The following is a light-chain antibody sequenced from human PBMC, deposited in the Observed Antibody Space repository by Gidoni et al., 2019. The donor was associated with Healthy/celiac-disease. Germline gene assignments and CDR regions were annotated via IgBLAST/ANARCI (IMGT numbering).Light chain of an antibody. Sequence: SSELTQDHAVSVALGQTVRITCQGDSLRSYYASWYQQKPGQAPVLVIYGKNNRHSWIPDRFSGSSSGNTASLTITGAQAEDEADYYCNSRDSSGNHVVFGGGTKLTVL. V-gene: IGLV3-19*01. J-gene: IGLJ2*01. CDR3: NSRDSSGNHVV. CDR1: SLRSYY. CDR2: GKN.